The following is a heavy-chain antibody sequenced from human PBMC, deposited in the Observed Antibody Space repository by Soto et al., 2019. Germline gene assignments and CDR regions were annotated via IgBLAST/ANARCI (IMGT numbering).Heavy chain of an antibody. J-gene: IGHJ4*02. Sequence: GGSLRLSCAASGFTFSDYYMSWIRQAPGKGLEWISYISSSGSTIYYADSVKGRFTISRDNAKNSLYLQMNSLRAEDTAVYYCARDLQQLAQDYWGQGTLVTVSS. CDR3: ARDLQQLAQDY. CDR2: ISSSGSTI. CDR1: GFTFSDYY. V-gene: IGHV3-11*01. D-gene: IGHD6-13*01.